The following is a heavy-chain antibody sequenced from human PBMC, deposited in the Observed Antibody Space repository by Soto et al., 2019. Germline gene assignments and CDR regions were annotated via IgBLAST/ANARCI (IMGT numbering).Heavy chain of an antibody. D-gene: IGHD6-13*01. J-gene: IGHJ6*02. V-gene: IGHV4-34*01. CDR2: INHSGST. Sequence: SETLSLTCAVYGGSFSGYYWSWIRQPPGKGLEWIGEINHSGSTNYNPSLKSRVTISVDTSENQFSLKLSSVTAADTAVYYCAREQQLAGMDVWGQGTTVTVSS. CDR1: GGSFSGYY. CDR3: AREQQLAGMDV.